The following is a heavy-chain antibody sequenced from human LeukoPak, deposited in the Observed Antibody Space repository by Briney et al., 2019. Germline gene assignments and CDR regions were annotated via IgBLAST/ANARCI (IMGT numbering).Heavy chain of an antibody. V-gene: IGHV3-48*02. Sequence: GGSLRLSCAASGFTFSGYSMNWVRQAPGKGLEWVSYISSSSSTIYYADSVKGRFTISRDNAKNSLYLQMNSLRDEDTAVYYCAREWELFDYYYYYGMDVWGQGTTVTVSS. CDR2: ISSSSSTI. J-gene: IGHJ6*02. CDR1: GFTFSGYS. CDR3: AREWELFDYYYYYGMDV. D-gene: IGHD1-26*01.